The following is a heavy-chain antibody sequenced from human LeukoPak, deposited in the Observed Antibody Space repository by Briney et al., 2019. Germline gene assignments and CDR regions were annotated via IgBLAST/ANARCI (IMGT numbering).Heavy chain of an antibody. CDR3: ATAYSSSWFDY. D-gene: IGHD6-13*01. J-gene: IGHJ4*02. CDR1: GGSISSSSYY. CDR2: IYYGGST. V-gene: IGHV4-39*01. Sequence: SETLSLTCTVSGGSISSSSYYWGWIRQPPGKGLEWIGSIYYGGSTYYNPSLKSRVTLSVDTSKNQFSLKLSSVTAADTAVYYCATAYSSSWFDYWGQGTLVTVSS.